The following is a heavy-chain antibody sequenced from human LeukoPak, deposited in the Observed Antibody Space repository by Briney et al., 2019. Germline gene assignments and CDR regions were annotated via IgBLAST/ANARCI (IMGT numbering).Heavy chain of an antibody. Sequence: GGSLRLSCTASGFTFGDYAMSWVRQAPGKGLEWVGFIRSKAYGGTTEYAASVKGRFTISRDDSKSIAYLQMNSLKTEVTAVYYCTKDSVVTGRNGLMGFDYWGQGTLVTVSS. CDR1: GFTFGDYA. CDR2: IRSKAYGGTT. D-gene: IGHD4-23*01. V-gene: IGHV3-49*04. CDR3: TKDSVVTGRNGLMGFDY. J-gene: IGHJ4*02.